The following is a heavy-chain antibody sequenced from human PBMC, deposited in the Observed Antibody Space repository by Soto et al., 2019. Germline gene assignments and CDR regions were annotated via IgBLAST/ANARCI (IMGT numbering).Heavy chain of an antibody. Sequence: PSETLSLTCTVSGGSISSYYWSWIRQTPGKGLEWIGEVYHSGSTKYNPSLKSRVTISVDKSKNQFSLKLSSVTATDTAVYYCATSYGNAWYTYWGQGTQVTVSS. CDR2: VYHSGST. CDR3: ATSYGNAWYTY. D-gene: IGHD6-13*01. V-gene: IGHV4-59*12. CDR1: GGSISSYY. J-gene: IGHJ4*02.